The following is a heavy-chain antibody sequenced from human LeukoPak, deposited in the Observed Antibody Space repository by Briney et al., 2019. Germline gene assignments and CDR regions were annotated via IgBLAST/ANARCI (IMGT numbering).Heavy chain of an antibody. V-gene: IGHV3-48*02. CDR2: ISGSSTTI. J-gene: IGHJ3*02. CDR3: ARARGFDI. D-gene: IGHD3-10*01. CDR1: GFTFSTYG. Sequence: PGGSLRLSCAASGFTFSTYGMNWVRQAPGKGLEWVSSISGSSTTIYYADSVRGRFTISRDNAKNSLYLQMNSLRDEDTAVYYCARARGFDIWGQGTMVTVSS.